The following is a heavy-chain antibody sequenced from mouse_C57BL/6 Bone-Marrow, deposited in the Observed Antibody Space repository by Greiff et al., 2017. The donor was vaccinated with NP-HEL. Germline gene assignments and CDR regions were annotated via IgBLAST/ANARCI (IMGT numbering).Heavy chain of an antibody. V-gene: IGHV6-6*01. Sequence: EVKVVESGGGLVQPGGSMKLSCAASGFTFSDAWMDWVRQSPEKGLEWVAEIRNKANNHATYYAESVKGRFTISRDDSKSSVYLQMNSLRAEDTGIYYCTRGGGDYFDYWGQGTTLTVSS. CDR3: TRGGGDYFDY. J-gene: IGHJ2*01. CDR1: GFTFSDAW. CDR2: IRNKANNHAT.